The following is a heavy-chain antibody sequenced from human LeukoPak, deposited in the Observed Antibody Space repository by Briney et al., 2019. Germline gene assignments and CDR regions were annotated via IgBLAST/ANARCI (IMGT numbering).Heavy chain of an antibody. J-gene: IGHJ3*02. Sequence: SETLSLTCTVSGDSVISFYWSWIRQAPGKGLEWIGYIDYTGNSNYNPSLQSRVSMSVDTSKNQFSLKLSSVTAADTAVYYCARDMYGGNSGAFDIWGQGTMVTVSS. V-gene: IGHV4-59*02. CDR1: GDSVISFY. CDR2: IDYTGNS. CDR3: ARDMYGGNSGAFDI. D-gene: IGHD4-23*01.